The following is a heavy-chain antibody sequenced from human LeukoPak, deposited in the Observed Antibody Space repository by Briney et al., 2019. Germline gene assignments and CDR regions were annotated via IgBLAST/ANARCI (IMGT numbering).Heavy chain of an antibody. CDR2: IYYSGST. J-gene: IGHJ5*02. V-gene: IGHV4-59*01. CDR3: AREVLVGATSWFDP. CDR1: GGSISSYY. D-gene: IGHD1-26*01. Sequence: PSETLSLTCTVSGGSISSYYWSWIRQPPGKGLEWIGYIYYSGSTNYNPSLKSRVTISVDTSKNQFSLKLSSVTAADTAVYYCAREVLVGATSWFDPWGQGTLVTVSS.